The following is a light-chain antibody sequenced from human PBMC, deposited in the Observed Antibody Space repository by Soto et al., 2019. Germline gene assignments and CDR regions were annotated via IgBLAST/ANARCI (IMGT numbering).Light chain of an antibody. V-gene: IGLV1-44*01. J-gene: IGLJ3*02. CDR1: TSNIGSNT. CDR2: NNN. CDR3: STWDGTLMGMV. Sequence: QSVLTQPPSASGTPGQRVTISCSGTTSNIGSNTVNWYQQFPGTAPKLLIYNNNQRTSGVPDRLSGSKSGTSASLAISGLQSEDEALYYCSTWDGTLMGMVFGGGTKVTVL.